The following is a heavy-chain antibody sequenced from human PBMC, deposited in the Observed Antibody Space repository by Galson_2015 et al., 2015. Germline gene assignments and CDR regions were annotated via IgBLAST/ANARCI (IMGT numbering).Heavy chain of an antibody. CDR2: INQDGSEK. CDR3: ARDSSGHNPVAEYSQP. Sequence: SLRLSCAASGFTFSSYWMNWVRQAPGKGLEWVANINQDGSEKYYVDSVKGRFTISRDNAKNSLYLQVNSLRAEDTAVYYCARDSSGHNPVAEYSQPSRPGTLVTGSS. J-gene: IGHJ1*01. V-gene: IGHV3-7*01. CDR1: GFTFSSYW. D-gene: IGHD1-1*01.